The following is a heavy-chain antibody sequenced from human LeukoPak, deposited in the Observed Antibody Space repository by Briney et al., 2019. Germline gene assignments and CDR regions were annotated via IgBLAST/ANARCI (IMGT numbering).Heavy chain of an antibody. J-gene: IGHJ5*02. CDR3: ARDVLTKGFDP. CDR2: IIPILGIA. CDR1: GGTFSSYA. V-gene: IGHV1-69*04. Sequence: ASVKVSCKASGGTFSSYAISWVRQAPGQGLEWMGRIIPILGIANYAQKFQGRVTITADKSTSTAYMELSSLRSEDTAVYYCARDVLTKGFDPWGQGTLVTVSS.